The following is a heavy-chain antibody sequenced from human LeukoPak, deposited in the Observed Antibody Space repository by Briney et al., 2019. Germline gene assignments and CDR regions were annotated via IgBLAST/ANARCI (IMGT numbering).Heavy chain of an antibody. D-gene: IGHD7-27*01. J-gene: IGHJ4*02. CDR3: AKDIADWGSSD. CDR2: ISYDGSNK. Sequence: GGSLRLSCAASGFTFSSYAMSWVRQAPGKGLEWVAVISYDGSNKYYADSVKGRFTISRDNSKNTLYLQMNSLRAEDTAVYYCAKDIADWGSSDWGQGTLVTVSS. V-gene: IGHV3-30*18. CDR1: GFTFSSYA.